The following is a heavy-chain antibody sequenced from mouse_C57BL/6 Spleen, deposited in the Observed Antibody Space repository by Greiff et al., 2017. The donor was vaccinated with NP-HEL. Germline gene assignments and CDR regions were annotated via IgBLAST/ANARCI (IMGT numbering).Heavy chain of an antibody. Sequence: QVQLQQSGAELVKPGASVKMSCKASGYTFTTYPIEWMKQNHGKSLEWIGNFHPYNDDTKYNEKFKGKATLTVEKSSSTVYLELSRLTSDDSAVYFGARRVTYYDSQFYYYAMDYWGQGTSVAVSS. J-gene: IGHJ4*01. V-gene: IGHV1-47*01. D-gene: IGHD1-1*01. CDR3: ARRVTYYDSQFYYYAMDY. CDR1: GYTFTTYP. CDR2: FHPYNDDT.